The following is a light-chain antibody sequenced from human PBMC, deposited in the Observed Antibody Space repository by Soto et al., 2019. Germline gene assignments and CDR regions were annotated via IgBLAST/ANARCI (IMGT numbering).Light chain of an antibody. CDR3: PQTYGAPPT. Sequence: DIQMTQSPSSLSASVGDSVTISCQASQDIDTYLNWYQQKPGKAPNLLIYAASGLHSGVPARFSGSGSGTDFTLTISSLQPEDFATHYCPQTYGAPPTFGQGTKVDIK. CDR2: AAS. J-gene: IGKJ2*01. CDR1: QDIDTY. V-gene: IGKV1-39*01.